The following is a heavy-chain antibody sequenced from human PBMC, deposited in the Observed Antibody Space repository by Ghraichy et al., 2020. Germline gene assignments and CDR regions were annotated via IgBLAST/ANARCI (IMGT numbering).Heavy chain of an antibody. CDR2: IYYSGST. CDR1: GDSISSYY. V-gene: IGHV4-59*01. D-gene: IGHD6-13*01. CDR3: ARDQGPSWEQQLVGGYYYYYYGRDV. Sequence: SETLSLTCTVSGDSISSYYWSWIRQPPGKGLEWIGYIYYSGSTNYNPSLKSRVTISVDTSKNQFSLKLSSVTAADTAVYYCARDQGPSWEQQLVGGYYYYYYGRDVWGQGTTVTVSS. J-gene: IGHJ6*02.